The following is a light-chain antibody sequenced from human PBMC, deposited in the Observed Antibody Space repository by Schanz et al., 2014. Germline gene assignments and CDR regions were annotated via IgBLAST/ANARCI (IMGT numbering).Light chain of an antibody. J-gene: IGKJ2*01. V-gene: IGKV3-20*01. Sequence: EIVLTQSPDTLSLSPGQRATLSCRTSQSVDSGYLVWYQQKPGQSPRLLIYGASNRATGIPDRFSGSGSGTDFSLTISRLEPEDFAVYYCQQYAESPRYTFGQGTKLEIK. CDR1: QSVDSGY. CDR3: QQYAESPRYT. CDR2: GAS.